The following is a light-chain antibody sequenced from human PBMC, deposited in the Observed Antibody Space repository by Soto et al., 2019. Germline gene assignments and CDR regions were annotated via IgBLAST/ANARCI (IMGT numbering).Light chain of an antibody. CDR2: DAS. CDR1: QDISNS. Sequence: DIQMTQSPSSLSVSVGNRVTVFWRASQDISNSLNWYPQKPGKAPKLLSYDASNLETGVPSRFSGSGSGTDFTFTISSLQPEDIATYYCQHCHSLPLTFGQGTRLE. V-gene: IGKV1-33*01. J-gene: IGKJ5*01. CDR3: QHCHSLPLT.